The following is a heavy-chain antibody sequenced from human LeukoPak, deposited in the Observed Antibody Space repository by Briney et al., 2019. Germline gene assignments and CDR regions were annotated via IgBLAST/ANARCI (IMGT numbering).Heavy chain of an antibody. J-gene: IGHJ5*02. D-gene: IGHD6-13*01. Sequence: SETLSLTCAVSGGSISSGGYSWSWFGQTPGTGLEWIAYIHDSGSTYYNPSLKSRVSISIDTSKNQFSLKLNSVTAADTAVYYCARVVAEAGNNWFDPWGQGTLVTVSS. CDR1: GGSISSGGYS. CDR3: ARVVAEAGNNWFDP. CDR2: IHDSGST. V-gene: IGHV4-30-4*07.